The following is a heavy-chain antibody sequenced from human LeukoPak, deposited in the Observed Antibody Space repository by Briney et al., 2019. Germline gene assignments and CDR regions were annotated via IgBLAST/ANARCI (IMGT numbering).Heavy chain of an antibody. Sequence: ASVKVPCKASGYTFTGYYMHWVRQAPGQGLEWMGWINPNSGGTNYAQKFQGRVTMTRDTSISTAYMELSRLRSDDTAVYYCARDPLAYCGGDCLNWFDPWGQGTLVTVSS. CDR3: ARDPLAYCGGDCLNWFDP. CDR2: INPNSGGT. D-gene: IGHD2-21*02. CDR1: GYTFTGYY. V-gene: IGHV1-2*02. J-gene: IGHJ5*02.